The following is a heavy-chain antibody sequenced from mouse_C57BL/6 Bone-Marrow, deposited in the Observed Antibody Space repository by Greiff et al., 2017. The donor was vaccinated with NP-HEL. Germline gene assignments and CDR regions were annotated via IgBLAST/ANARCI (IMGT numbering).Heavy chain of an antibody. Sequence: DVMLVESGGGLVQPGGSLSLSCAASGFTFTDYYMSWVRQPPGKALAWLGFIRTKANGYTTEYSASVKGRFTISRDTSQSIIYLQMNALGAEDSATYDCARSWDYWGQGTSVTVSS. J-gene: IGHJ4*01. CDR3: ARSWDY. CDR1: GFTFTDYY. CDR2: IRTKANGYTT. V-gene: IGHV7-3*01.